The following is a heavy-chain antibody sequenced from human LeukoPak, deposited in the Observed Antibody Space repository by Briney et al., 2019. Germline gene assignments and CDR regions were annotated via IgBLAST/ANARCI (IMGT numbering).Heavy chain of an antibody. D-gene: IGHD4-17*01. CDR2: INHSGST. CDR1: GGSFSGYY. Sequence: MTSEALSLTCAVYGGSFSGYYWSWIRQPPGKGLEWIGEINHSGSTNYNPSLKSRVTISVDTSKNQFSLKLSSVTAADTAVYYCARGGDYGDYGDYWGQGTLVTVSS. V-gene: IGHV4-34*01. J-gene: IGHJ4*02. CDR3: ARGGDYGDYGDY.